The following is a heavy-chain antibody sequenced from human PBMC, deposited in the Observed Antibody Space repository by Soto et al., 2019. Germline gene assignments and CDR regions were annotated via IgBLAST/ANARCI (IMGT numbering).Heavy chain of an antibody. D-gene: IGHD5-12*01. CDR3: ARADSGYAHGYYYYGMDV. J-gene: IGHJ6*02. V-gene: IGHV3-48*01. Sequence: GGALRLSCAASGFTFSSYSMNWVRQAPGKGLEWVSYISSSSSTIYYADSVKGRFTISRDNAKNSLYLQMNSLRAEDTAVYYCARADSGYAHGYYYYGMDVWGQGTTVTVS. CDR2: ISSSSSTI. CDR1: GFTFSSYS.